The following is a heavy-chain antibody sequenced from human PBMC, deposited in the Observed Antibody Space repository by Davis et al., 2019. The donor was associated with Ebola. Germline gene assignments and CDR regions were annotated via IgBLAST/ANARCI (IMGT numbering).Heavy chain of an antibody. D-gene: IGHD3-3*01. V-gene: IGHV3-30*18. CDR2: ISYDGKYD. CDR1: GFTFGSFG. Sequence: PGGSLRLSCAASGFTFGSFGMHWVRQAPGKGLEWVALISYDGKYDFYADSVKGRFTISRDNSKNTVYLQLNNLRADDTAVYYCAKDSLARLRFVNWLLRSFDSWGQGTLVSVSS. J-gene: IGHJ4*02. CDR3: AKDSLARLRFVNWLLRSFDS.